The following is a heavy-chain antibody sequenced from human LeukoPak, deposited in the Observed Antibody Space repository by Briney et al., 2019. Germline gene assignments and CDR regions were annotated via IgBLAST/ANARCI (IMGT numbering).Heavy chain of an antibody. CDR2: INTDGSST. Sequence: QSGGSLRLSCAASGFTFSSYWMHWVRQAPGKGLVWVSRINTDGSSTSYADSVKGRFTISRDNAKNTLYLQMNSLRAEDTAVYYCAKQLGEIYYYYMDVWGKGTTVTVSS. D-gene: IGHD6-6*01. J-gene: IGHJ6*03. CDR1: GFTFSSYW. CDR3: AKQLGEIYYYYMDV. V-gene: IGHV3-74*01.